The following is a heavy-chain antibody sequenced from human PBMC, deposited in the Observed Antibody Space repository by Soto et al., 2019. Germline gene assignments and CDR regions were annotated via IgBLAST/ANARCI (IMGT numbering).Heavy chain of an antibody. CDR2: ISWDGGST. CDR3: AKEYCSSTSCYNNWFDP. V-gene: IGHV3-43*01. CDR1: GFTFDDYT. Sequence: DVQLVESGGVVVQPGGSLRLSCAASGFTFDDYTMHWVRQAPGKGLEWVSLISWDGGSTYYADSVKGRFTISRDNSKNSLYLQMNSLRTEDTALYYCAKEYCSSTSCYNNWFDPWGQGTLVTVSS. J-gene: IGHJ5*02. D-gene: IGHD2-2*02.